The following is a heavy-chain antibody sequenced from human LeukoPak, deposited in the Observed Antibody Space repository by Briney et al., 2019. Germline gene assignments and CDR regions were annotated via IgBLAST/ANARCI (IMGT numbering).Heavy chain of an antibody. CDR3: VKDRKQWLVYFDD. D-gene: IGHD6-19*01. Sequence: GGSLRLSCVTSGFIFSSSDMHWVRQPPGKGLEWLAFIRNDGSDKYYVDSVEGRFTISRDNSKNTVYLHMNSLRADDTAVYYCVKDRKQWLVYFDDWGQGTLVTVSS. CDR2: IRNDGSDK. V-gene: IGHV3-30*02. J-gene: IGHJ4*02. CDR1: GFIFSSSD.